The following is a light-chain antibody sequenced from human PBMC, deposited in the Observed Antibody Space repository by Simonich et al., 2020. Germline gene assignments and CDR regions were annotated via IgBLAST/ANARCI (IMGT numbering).Light chain of an antibody. V-gene: IGKV4-1*01. Sequence: DIVMTQSPDSLAVSLGERATINCKSSQSVLYSSNNTNYLAWYQQKPGQPPKLLIYWAPTRESGVPDRFSGSGSGTDFTLTISSLQAEDVAVYYCQQYYSTPFTFGPGTKVDIK. CDR3: QQYYSTPFT. CDR1: QSVLYSSNNTNY. J-gene: IGKJ3*01. CDR2: WAP.